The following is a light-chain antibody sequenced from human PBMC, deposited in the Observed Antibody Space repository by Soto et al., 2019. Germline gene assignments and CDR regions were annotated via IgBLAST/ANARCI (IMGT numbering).Light chain of an antibody. CDR2: EVS. Sequence: QSALTQPASVSGSPGQSITISCTGTSSDVGGYNYVSWYQQYQGKAPKLMIYEVSNRPSGVSNRFSGSKSGNTASLTIYGLQAEDEAAYYCSSYTSSILVFGGGTKLTVL. CDR1: SSDVGGYNY. J-gene: IGLJ3*02. V-gene: IGLV2-14*01. CDR3: SSYTSSILV.